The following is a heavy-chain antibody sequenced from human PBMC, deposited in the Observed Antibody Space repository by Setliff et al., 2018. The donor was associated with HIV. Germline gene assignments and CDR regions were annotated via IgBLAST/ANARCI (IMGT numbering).Heavy chain of an antibody. CDR3: ARLIHTGLLYFDY. CDR1: GVSISGHF. J-gene: IGHJ4*02. CDR2: IYTSGTT. Sequence: SETLSLTCFVSGVSISGHFWGWIRQPPGKGLEWIGCIYTSGTTEYNPSLDGRVTISVDTSRDQFFLNLRSVTAADTALYFCARLIHTGLLYFDYWGLGMLVTVSS. D-gene: IGHD2-8*02. V-gene: IGHV4-4*09.